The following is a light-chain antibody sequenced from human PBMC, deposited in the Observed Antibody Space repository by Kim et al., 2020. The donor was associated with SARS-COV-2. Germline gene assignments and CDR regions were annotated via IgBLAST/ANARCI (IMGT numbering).Light chain of an antibody. V-gene: IGLV8-61*01. CDR2: TTN. Sequence: QTVVTQEPSFSVSPGGTVTLTCGLSSGSVSTSNYPSWYLQTPGQAPRTLIYTTNTRSSGVPDRFSGSILGNKAALTITGAQADDESDYYCVLYMRSGIWVFGGGTQLTV. J-gene: IGLJ3*02. CDR3: VLYMRSGIWV. CDR1: SGSVSTSNY.